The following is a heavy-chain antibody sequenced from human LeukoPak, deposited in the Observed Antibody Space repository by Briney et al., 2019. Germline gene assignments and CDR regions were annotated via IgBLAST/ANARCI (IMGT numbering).Heavy chain of an antibody. CDR3: VRGLSGYASSLGY. J-gene: IGHJ4*02. D-gene: IGHD2-2*01. CDR1: EFTFSSDW. CDR2: INSDGSST. Sequence: PGGSLRLSCAASEFTFSSDWMHWVRQVPGKGLVWVSGINSDGSSTNYADSVRGRFSISRDNAKNTLYLQMESLRAEDTAVYYCVRGLSGYASSLGYWGQGTLVTVSA. V-gene: IGHV3-74*01.